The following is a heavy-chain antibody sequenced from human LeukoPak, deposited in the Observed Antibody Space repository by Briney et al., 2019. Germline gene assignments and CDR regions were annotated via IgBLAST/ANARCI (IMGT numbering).Heavy chain of an antibody. CDR2: VNHSGST. CDR3: ARGDSYGYRY. CDR1: AGSFSGYY. Sequence: PSETLSLTCTVSAGSFSGYYWSWIRQHPGKGLEWVGEVNHSGSTNYNPSLKSRVTISVDTSKNQFSLTLSSVSAAGTAVYYCARGDSYGYRYWGQGALVTVSS. D-gene: IGHD5-18*01. J-gene: IGHJ4*02. V-gene: IGHV4-34*01.